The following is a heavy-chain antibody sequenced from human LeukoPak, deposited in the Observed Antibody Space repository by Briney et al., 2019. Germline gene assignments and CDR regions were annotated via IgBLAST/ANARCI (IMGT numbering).Heavy chain of an antibody. Sequence: SETLSLTCTVSGGSISSNDLWTWVRQPPGKGLEWIGEIYHSGTTNYNPSLKSRVSISVDKSNNQFSLKLSSVTAADTAVYYCARANYYGSGSYYLDYWGQGTLVTVSS. V-gene: IGHV4-4*02. CDR1: GGSISSNDL. CDR3: ARANYYGSGSYYLDY. J-gene: IGHJ4*02. D-gene: IGHD3-10*01. CDR2: IYHSGTT.